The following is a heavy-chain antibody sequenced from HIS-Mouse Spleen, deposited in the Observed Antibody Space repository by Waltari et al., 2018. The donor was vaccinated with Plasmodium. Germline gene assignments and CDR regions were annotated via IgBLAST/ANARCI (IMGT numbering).Heavy chain of an antibody. J-gene: IGHJ4*02. D-gene: IGHD6-13*01. CDR2: ISSSSSYI. CDR1: GFTFMSYS. Sequence: EVQLVESGGGLVKPGGSLRLSCAASGFTFMSYSMNWVRQAPGKGLEWVSSISSSSSYIYYADSVKGRFTISRDNAKNSLYLQMNSLRAEDTAVYYCARDRSAAALFGYWGQGTLVTVSS. CDR3: ARDRSAAALFGY. V-gene: IGHV3-21*01.